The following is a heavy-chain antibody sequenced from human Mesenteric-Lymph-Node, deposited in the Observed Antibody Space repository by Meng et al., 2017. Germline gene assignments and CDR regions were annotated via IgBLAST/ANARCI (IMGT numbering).Heavy chain of an antibody. Sequence: ASVKVSCKASGGTFSSHAFNWVRQATGQGLEWMGWMNPNSGNTGYAQKFQGRVTMTRNTSISTAYMELSSLRSEDTAVYYCARGLSSSWYGVDYWGQGTLVTVSS. J-gene: IGHJ4*02. CDR3: ARGLSSSWYGVDY. D-gene: IGHD6-13*01. CDR1: GGTFSSHA. CDR2: MNPNSGNT. V-gene: IGHV1-8*02.